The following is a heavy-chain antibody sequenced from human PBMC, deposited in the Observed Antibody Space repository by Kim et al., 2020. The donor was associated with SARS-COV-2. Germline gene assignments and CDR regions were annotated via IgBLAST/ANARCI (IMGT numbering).Heavy chain of an antibody. CDR3: AKDLPVFARYYFYAMDV. CDR2: ISYDGSNK. V-gene: IGHV3-30*18. CDR1: GFTFSSYG. J-gene: IGHJ6*02. D-gene: IGHD2-21*01. Sequence: GGSLRRSCAASGFTFSSYGMHWVRQAPGKGLEWVAVISYDGSNKYYADSVKGRFTISRDNSKNTLYLQMNSLGAEDTAVYFCAKDLPVFARYYFYAMDVWGQGTTVTVSS.